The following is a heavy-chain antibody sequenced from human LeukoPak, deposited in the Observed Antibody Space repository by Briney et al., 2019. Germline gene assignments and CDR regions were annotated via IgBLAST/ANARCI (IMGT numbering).Heavy chain of an antibody. V-gene: IGHV4-31*03. CDR2: RYFSGSA. Sequence: PSQTLSLTCNVSGVSVSDGRYYWTWIRQRPGKGLEWIGYRYFSGSAKYNPSLKSRLTISIDSSRNQFSLHLSSVTAADTATYYCATPYCSTISCLDVFNMWGQGTRVTVSS. J-gene: IGHJ3*02. D-gene: IGHD2-2*01. CDR1: GVSVSDGRYY. CDR3: ATPYCSTISCLDVFNM.